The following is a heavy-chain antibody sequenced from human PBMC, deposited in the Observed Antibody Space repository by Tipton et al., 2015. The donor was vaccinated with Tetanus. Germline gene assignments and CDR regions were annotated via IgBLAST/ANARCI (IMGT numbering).Heavy chain of an antibody. CDR3: ARDRGGAYDY. CDR2: IKEDGSEK. J-gene: IGHJ4*02. CDR1: ELPFSSYW. Sequence: VQLVQSGGGLVQPGGSLRLSCAVSELPFSSYWMSWVRQAPGKGLEWVANIKEDGSEKYYVDSVKGRFTMSRDNAKNSLFLQMNSLRAEDTAVYYCARDRGGAYDYWGQGTLVTVSS. D-gene: IGHD4-23*01. V-gene: IGHV3-7*01.